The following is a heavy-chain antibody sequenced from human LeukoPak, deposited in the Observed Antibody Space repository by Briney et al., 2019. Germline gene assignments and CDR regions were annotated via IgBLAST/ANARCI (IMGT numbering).Heavy chain of an antibody. CDR1: GYTFTSYG. CDR2: ISAYNGNT. Sequence: ASVKVSCKASGYTFTSYGISWVRQAPGQGLEWMGSISAYNGNTNYAQKLQGRVTMTTDTSTSTAYMELRSLRSDDTAVYYCARILSAVPAAIDWFDPWGQGTLVTVSS. J-gene: IGHJ5*02. CDR3: ARILSAVPAAIDWFDP. V-gene: IGHV1-18*01. D-gene: IGHD2-2*02.